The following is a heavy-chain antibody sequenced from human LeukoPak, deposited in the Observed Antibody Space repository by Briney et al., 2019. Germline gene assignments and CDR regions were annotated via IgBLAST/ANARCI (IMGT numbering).Heavy chain of an antibody. D-gene: IGHD3-16*02. Sequence: ASVKVSCKASGYTFTGYYMHWVRQAPGQGLEWMGWINPNSGGTNYAQKFQGWVTMTRDTSTSTAYMELSRLRSDDTAVYYCARGGSLGELSFDGFDIWGQGTMVTVSS. CDR1: GYTFTGYY. CDR2: INPNSGGT. V-gene: IGHV1-2*04. CDR3: ARGGSLGELSFDGFDI. J-gene: IGHJ3*02.